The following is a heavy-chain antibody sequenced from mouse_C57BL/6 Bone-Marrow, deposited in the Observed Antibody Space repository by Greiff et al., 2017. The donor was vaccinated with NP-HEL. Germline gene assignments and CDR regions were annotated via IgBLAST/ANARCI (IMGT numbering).Heavy chain of an antibody. J-gene: IGHJ2*01. V-gene: IGHV5-6*01. Sequence: EVQLVESGGDLVKPGGSLKLSCAASGFTFSSYGMSWVRQTPDKRLEWVATISSGGSYTYYPDSVKGRFTISRDNAKNTLYLQMSSLKSEDTAMYYCARRERYFDYWGQGTTLTVSS. CDR2: ISSGGSYT. CDR3: ARRERYFDY. CDR1: GFTFSSYG.